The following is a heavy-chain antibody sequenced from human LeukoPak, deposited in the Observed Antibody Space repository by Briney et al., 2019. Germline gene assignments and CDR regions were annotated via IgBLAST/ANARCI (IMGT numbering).Heavy chain of an antibody. CDR2: ISYDGSNK. CDR1: GFTFSSYA. V-gene: IGHV3-30-3*01. Sequence: GGSLRLSCAASGFTFSSYAMHWVRQAPGKGLEWVAVISYDGSNKYYADSVKGRFTISRDNSKNTLYLQMNSLRAEDTAVYYCARGEQQLVVFYYYYGMDVWGQGTTVTVSS. CDR3: ARGEQQLVVFYYYYGMDV. D-gene: IGHD6-13*01. J-gene: IGHJ6*02.